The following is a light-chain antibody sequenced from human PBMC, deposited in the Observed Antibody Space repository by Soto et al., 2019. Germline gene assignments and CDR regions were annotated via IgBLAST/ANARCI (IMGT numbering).Light chain of an antibody. CDR2: QVT. CDR1: SSDVGSYNF. Sequence: QSVLTQPASVSGSPGQSITISCTGTSSDVGSYNFVSWYQQHAGTAPKLIIYQVTNRPSGVSDRFSASKSGDTASLTISGLQAEDEAFYYCSSYTGFSTDILFGGGTKLTVL. V-gene: IGLV2-14*01. J-gene: IGLJ2*01. CDR3: SSYTGFSTDIL.